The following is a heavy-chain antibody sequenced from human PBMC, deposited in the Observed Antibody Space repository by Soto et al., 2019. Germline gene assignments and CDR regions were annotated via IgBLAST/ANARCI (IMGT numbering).Heavy chain of an antibody. V-gene: IGHV4-4*02. CDR1: GDSISSTKW. Sequence: QVQLQESGPGLVKPSGTLSLTCAVSGDSISSTKWWSWVRQPPGKGLEWVGEIHHSGNTNSNPSLKSRVTISVDQSKNQFSRKLSSVTAADTAVYYCARVINSGYGYFDYWGQGAMVTVSS. J-gene: IGHJ4*02. D-gene: IGHD5-12*01. CDR2: IHHSGNT. CDR3: ARVINSGYGYFDY.